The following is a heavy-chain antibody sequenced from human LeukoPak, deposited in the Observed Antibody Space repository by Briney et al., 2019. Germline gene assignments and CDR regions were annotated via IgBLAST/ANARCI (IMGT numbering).Heavy chain of an antibody. CDR2: INSHGSSP. D-gene: IGHD5-24*01. V-gene: IGHV3-74*01. J-gene: IGHJ4*02. CDR3: ARGRATTMFDY. CDR1: GFTFSNSW. Sequence: GGSLRLSCAASGFTFSNSWMHWVPQAPGKGLVWFSRINSHGSSPTSADSVKGRFTISRYNAKNTLYLKMHSLRADDTAVYYCARGRATTMFDYWAQGTLVTVSS.